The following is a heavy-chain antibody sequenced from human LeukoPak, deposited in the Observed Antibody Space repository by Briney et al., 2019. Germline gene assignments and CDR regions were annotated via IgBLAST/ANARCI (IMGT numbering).Heavy chain of an antibody. V-gene: IGHV3-48*03. D-gene: IGHD2-15*01. J-gene: IGHJ4*02. Sequence: GGSLRLSCAVSGFTFSSYEMNWVRQAPGKGLEWVSCISSSGSSVYYADSVKGRFTISRDNAKNSLYLQMNSLRAEDTAVYYWAGQNGVVVVGGGQGTLVTVSS. CDR3: AGQNGVVVVG. CDR1: GFTFSSYE. CDR2: ISSSGSSV.